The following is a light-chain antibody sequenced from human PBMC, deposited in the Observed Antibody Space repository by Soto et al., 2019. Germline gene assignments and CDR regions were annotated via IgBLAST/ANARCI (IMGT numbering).Light chain of an antibody. J-gene: IGLJ2*01. V-gene: IGLV2-14*01. CDR2: EVS. CDR1: SSDVGGYNY. Sequence: QSALTQPASVSGSPGQSITISCIRSSSDVGGYNYVSWYQHHPGRVPKPMIFEVSDRPSGVSSRFSGSKSGNTAYLTISGLQAEDEADYYCSSFSRTSTIVFGGGTKLTVL. CDR3: SSFSRTSTIV.